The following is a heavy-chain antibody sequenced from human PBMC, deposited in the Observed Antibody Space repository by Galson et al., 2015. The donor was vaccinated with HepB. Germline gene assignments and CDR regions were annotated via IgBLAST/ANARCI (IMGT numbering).Heavy chain of an antibody. J-gene: IGHJ4*02. CDR1: GVTFSNFA. CDR2: IIPMFGVA. Sequence: SVKVSCMVSGVTFSNFAIDWVRQAPGESPEWMGGIIPMFGVANYAPKFQGRLTMTADDSTSTAYMELSSLSSEDTALYYCARPKMQYEGSYCFDFWGQGTLVTVSS. D-gene: IGHD1-26*01. CDR3: ARPKMQYEGSYCFDF. V-gene: IGHV1-69*13.